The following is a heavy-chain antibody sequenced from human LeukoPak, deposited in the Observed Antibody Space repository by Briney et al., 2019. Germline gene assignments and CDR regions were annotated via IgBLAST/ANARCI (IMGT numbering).Heavy chain of an antibody. J-gene: IGHJ6*04. CDR1: GYTFINHD. V-gene: IGHV1-18*01. CDR2: ISGYNGNR. Sequence: GASMNVSCKASGYTFINHDISWVRQAPGQGLEWMGWISGYNGNRNYVQKFQGRVTMTTDTSTTTAYMELRSLRSDDAAVYYCASDSRPSYGMDVWGKGTTATVSS. CDR3: ASDSRPSYGMDV. D-gene: IGHD3-16*01.